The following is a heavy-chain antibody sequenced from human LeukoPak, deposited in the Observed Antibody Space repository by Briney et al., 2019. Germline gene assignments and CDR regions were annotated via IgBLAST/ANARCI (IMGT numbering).Heavy chain of an antibody. CDR1: GFSFSSYA. V-gene: IGHV3-30*18. D-gene: IGHD6-6*01. CDR3: AKDSSSSNYYYGLDV. CDR2: ISSDGSNE. J-gene: IGHJ6*02. Sequence: GRSLRLSCAAAGFSFSSYAMHWVRQAPGTGLEWVTSISSDGSNERYADSVEGRFTISRDNPKNTLYLQMNSLRAEDTAVYYCAKDSSSSNYYYGLDVWGQGTTVTVSS.